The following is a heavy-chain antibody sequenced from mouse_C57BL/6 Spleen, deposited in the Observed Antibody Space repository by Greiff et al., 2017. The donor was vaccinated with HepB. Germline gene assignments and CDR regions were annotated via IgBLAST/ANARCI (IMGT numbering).Heavy chain of an antibody. J-gene: IGHJ1*03. CDR3: ARSGYGSSYGGYFDV. V-gene: IGHV1-4*01. D-gene: IGHD1-1*01. Sequence: QVQLKRSGAELARPGASVKMSCKASGYTFTSYTMHWVKQRPGQGLEWIGYINPSSGYTKYNQKFKDKATLTADKSSSTAYMQLSSLTSEDSAVYYCARSGYGSSYGGYFDVWGTGTTVTVSS. CDR1: GYTFTSYT. CDR2: INPSSGYT.